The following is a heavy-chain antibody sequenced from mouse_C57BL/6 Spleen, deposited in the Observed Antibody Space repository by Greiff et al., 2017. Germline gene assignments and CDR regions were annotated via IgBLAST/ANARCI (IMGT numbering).Heavy chain of an antibody. D-gene: IGHD4-1*01. V-gene: IGHV1-77*01. CDR2: IRPGNGST. Sequence: VQLQESGAELVKPGASVKISCKASGYTFTDYYIHWVKQRPGQGLEWIGKIRPGNGSTYYNEKFKGKATLTADKSSSTAYMQLSSLTSEDSAVYCCARDGANWGGGSWFAGRGQGTLVTVSA. J-gene: IGHJ3*01. CDR1: GYTFTDYY. CDR3: ARDGANWGGGSWFAG.